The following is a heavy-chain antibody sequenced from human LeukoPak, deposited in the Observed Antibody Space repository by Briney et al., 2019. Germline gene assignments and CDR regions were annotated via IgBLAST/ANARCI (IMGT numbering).Heavy chain of an antibody. Sequence: SQTLSLTCAVSGDSISSGDYSWSWIRQPSGKGLEWIGYIFHSGHSFYNPSLKSRITISVDKSKNQFSRRLTSVTAADTAVYYCARELWFVNAPGSWFDPWGQGTLVTVSS. J-gene: IGHJ5*02. V-gene: IGHV4-30-2*01. CDR2: IFHSGHS. CDR1: GDSISSGDYS. D-gene: IGHD3-10*01. CDR3: ARELWFVNAPGSWFDP.